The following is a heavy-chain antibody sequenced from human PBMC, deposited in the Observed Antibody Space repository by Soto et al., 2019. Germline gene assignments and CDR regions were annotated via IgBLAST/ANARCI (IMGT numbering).Heavy chain of an antibody. J-gene: IGHJ4*02. CDR1: GGSISIYY. CDR3: ARLTTSFNSGSRVFAY. V-gene: IGHV4-59*08. Sequence: SETLSLTCTVSGGSISIYYWSWIRQPPGKGLEWIGYIYYSGSTNYNPSLKSRVTISVDTSKNQFSLKLSSVTAADTAVYYCARLTTSFNSGSRVFAYWGQGTLVTVSS. CDR2: IYYSGST. D-gene: IGHD4-4*01.